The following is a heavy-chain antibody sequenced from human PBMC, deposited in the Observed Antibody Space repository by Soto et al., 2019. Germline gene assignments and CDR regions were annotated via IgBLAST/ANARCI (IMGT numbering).Heavy chain of an antibody. Sequence: PGGSLRLSCAAAGFPGNTAYLSWVRQVPGEGLQWISIIYNDGTTYYADSVKGRFTIYRDSSKNTLYLQMNSLSADDAAVYFCARAATVTKIFDYWGQGTLVTVSS. V-gene: IGHV3-66*01. D-gene: IGHD4-17*01. J-gene: IGHJ4*02. CDR2: IYNDGTT. CDR1: GFPGNTAY. CDR3: ARAATVTKIFDY.